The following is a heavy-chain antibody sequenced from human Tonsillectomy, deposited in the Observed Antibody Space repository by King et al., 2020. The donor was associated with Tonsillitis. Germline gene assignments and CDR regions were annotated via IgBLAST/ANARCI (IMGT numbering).Heavy chain of an antibody. CDR3: GEGSRNWLLHY. J-gene: IGHJ4*02. V-gene: IGHV1-69*01. D-gene: IGHD6-13*01. Sequence: VQLVESGAEARKPGSSVKVSCRASGGTFSTSAFSWARQAPGQGPEWMGGIIPMYGSANYAQEFQGSVTVTADEFTNTVNRELSRLRTDDTAIYYCGEGSRNWLLHYWGQGTLVSVSS. CDR1: GGTFSTSA. CDR2: IIPMYGSA.